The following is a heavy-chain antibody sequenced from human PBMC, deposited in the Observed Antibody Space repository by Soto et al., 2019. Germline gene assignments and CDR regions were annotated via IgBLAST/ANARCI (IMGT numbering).Heavy chain of an antibody. D-gene: IGHD3-9*01. CDR1: GYISTGYH. CDR2: INPNSGDT. J-gene: IGHJ6*02. V-gene: IGHV1-2*02. CDR3: ARDARGTRGFDEMDI. Sequence: WASVKVSCKASGYISTGYHIHWVRQAPGRGLEWMGWINPNSGDTEYAQNFQGRVTMTRDTSFNLVYMEMSGLMSDDTAVYYCARDARGTRGFDEMDIWGQGTTVTVSS.